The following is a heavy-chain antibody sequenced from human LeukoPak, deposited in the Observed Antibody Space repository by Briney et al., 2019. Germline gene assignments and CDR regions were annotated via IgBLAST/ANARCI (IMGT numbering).Heavy chain of an antibody. D-gene: IGHD2-2*01. CDR2: INHSGST. V-gene: IGHV4-34*01. Sequence: KASETLPLTCAVYGGSFSGYYWSWIRQPPGKGLEWIGEINHSGSTNYNPSLKSRVTISVDTSKNQFSLKLSSVTAADTAVYYCARGKGYCSSTSCYWDAFDIWGQGAMVTVSS. CDR3: ARGKGYCSSTSCYWDAFDI. CDR1: GGSFSGYY. J-gene: IGHJ3*02.